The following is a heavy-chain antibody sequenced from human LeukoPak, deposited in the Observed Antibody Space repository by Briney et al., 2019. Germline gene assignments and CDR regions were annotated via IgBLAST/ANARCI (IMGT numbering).Heavy chain of an antibody. Sequence: GASVKVSRKASGYTFTSYDINWVRQATGQGLEWMGWMNPNSGNTGYAQKFQGRVTITRNTSISTAYMELSSLRSEDTAVYYCARAGYCGGDCYWFDYWGQGTLVTVSS. CDR2: MNPNSGNT. CDR3: ARAGYCGGDCYWFDY. D-gene: IGHD2-21*01. V-gene: IGHV1-8*03. J-gene: IGHJ4*02. CDR1: GYTFTSYD.